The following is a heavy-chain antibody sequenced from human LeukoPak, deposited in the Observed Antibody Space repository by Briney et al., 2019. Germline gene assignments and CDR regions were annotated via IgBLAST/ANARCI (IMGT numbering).Heavy chain of an antibody. Sequence: ASVTVSCKASGYTLTGYYMHWVRQAPGQGLEWMGWINPNSGGTNYAQKFQGRVTMTRDTSISTAYMELSRLRSDDTAVYYCARGGGYCSSTSCYPFDYWGQGTLVTVSS. D-gene: IGHD2-2*01. V-gene: IGHV1-2*02. CDR1: GYTLTGYY. J-gene: IGHJ4*02. CDR2: INPNSGGT. CDR3: ARGGGYCSSTSCYPFDY.